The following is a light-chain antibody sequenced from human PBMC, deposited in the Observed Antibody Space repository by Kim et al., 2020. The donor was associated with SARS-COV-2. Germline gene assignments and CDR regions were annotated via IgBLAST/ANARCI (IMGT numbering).Light chain of an antibody. V-gene: IGKV3-15*01. CDR1: RSVRSH. CDR3: QQYNNWPPLT. Sequence: SPEESATLSCRASRSVRSHLAWYQQKPGQAPSLLIYNASTRATGIPARFSGSGSGTEFTLTIISLQSEDSAIYYCQQYNNWPPLTFGGGTKVDIK. J-gene: IGKJ4*01. CDR2: NAS.